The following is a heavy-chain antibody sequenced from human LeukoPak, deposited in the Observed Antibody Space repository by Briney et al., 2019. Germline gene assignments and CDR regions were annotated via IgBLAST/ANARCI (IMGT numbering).Heavy chain of an antibody. D-gene: IGHD3-10*01. V-gene: IGHV3-30-3*01. CDR1: GFTFSSYA. Sequence: HPGRSLRLSCAASGFTFSSYAMHWVRQAPGKGLEWVAVVSYDGSNKYYADSVKGRFIIYRDNSKNTLYLHMNSLRAEDTAVYYCARGTHYYGSGSYYMCDYWGQGTLVTVSS. CDR2: VSYDGSNK. CDR3: ARGTHYYGSGSYYMCDY. J-gene: IGHJ4*02.